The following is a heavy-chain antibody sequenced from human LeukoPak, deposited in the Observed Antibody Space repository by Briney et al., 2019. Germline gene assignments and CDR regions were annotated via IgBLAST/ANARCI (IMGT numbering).Heavy chain of an antibody. CDR3: ARDRESNAY. CDR2: ISAHNGKT. CDR1: GFTFSNYG. D-gene: IGHD1-26*01. Sequence: AASVTVSCRTSGFTFSNYGISWVRQAPGQGLEWMGWISAHNGKTLYAQKFQGRVTMTTDTSSSTAYMELRSLQSDDTAVYYCARDRESNAYWGQGTLLTVSS. J-gene: IGHJ4*02. V-gene: IGHV1-18*01.